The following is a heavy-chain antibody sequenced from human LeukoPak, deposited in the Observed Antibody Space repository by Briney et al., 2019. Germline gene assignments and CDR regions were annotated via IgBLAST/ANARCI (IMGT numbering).Heavy chain of an antibody. D-gene: IGHD3-22*01. Sequence: PGGSLRLSCAASGFTFSDYYMSWIRQAPGKGQEWVSYITNSGSRMYYTDSVKGRFTISRDNAKKSLYLQMNSLRAEDTAVYYCTKEGGDYYDSSGYLDYWGRGTLVTVSS. CDR1: GFTFSDYY. CDR3: TKEGGDYYDSSGYLDY. J-gene: IGHJ4*02. V-gene: IGHV3-11*04. CDR2: ITNSGSRM.